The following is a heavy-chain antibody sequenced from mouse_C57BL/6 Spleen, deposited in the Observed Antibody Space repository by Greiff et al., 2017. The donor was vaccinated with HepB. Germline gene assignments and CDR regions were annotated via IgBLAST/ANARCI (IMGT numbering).Heavy chain of an antibody. D-gene: IGHD1-1*01. V-gene: IGHV1-76*01. Sequence: QVQLKESGAELVRPGASVKLSCKASGYTFTDYYINWVKQRPGQGLEWIARIYPGSGNTYYNEKFKGKATLTAEKSSSTAYMQLSSLTSEDSAVYFCARDTTLVAFYYFDYWGQGTTLTVSS. CDR2: IYPGSGNT. J-gene: IGHJ2*01. CDR1: GYTFTDYY. CDR3: ARDTTLVAFYYFDY.